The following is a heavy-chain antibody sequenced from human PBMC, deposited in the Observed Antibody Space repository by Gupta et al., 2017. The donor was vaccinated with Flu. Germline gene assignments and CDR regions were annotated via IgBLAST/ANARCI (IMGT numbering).Heavy chain of an antibody. Sequence: EVQLVESGWGLVQPGGSLRLSCAASGFTFSTWRLNWVRQAPGKGLEWVSFISSSSSIIYYADSVKGRFTISRDNAKNSLYLQMNSLRAEDTAVYYCARAWDNSNGGIDYWGQGALVTVSS. D-gene: IGHD4-23*01. J-gene: IGHJ4*02. V-gene: IGHV3-48*01. CDR1: GFTFSTWR. CDR3: ARAWDNSNGGIDY. CDR2: ISSSSSII.